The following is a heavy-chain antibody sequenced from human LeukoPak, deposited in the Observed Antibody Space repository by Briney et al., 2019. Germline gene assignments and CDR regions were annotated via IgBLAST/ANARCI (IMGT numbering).Heavy chain of an antibody. CDR2: ISHSGST. CDR3: VRDREGLTTGPPGY. J-gene: IGHJ4*02. Sequence: PSQTLSLTCTVSGYSISGGYCWGWIRQPPGKGLEWIGAISHSGSTYYSPSLESRVSISVDTSKNQFSLKLSSVTAADTAVYYCVRDREGLTTGPPGYWGQGTLVTVSS. V-gene: IGHV4-38-2*02. D-gene: IGHD4-17*01. CDR1: GYSISGGYC.